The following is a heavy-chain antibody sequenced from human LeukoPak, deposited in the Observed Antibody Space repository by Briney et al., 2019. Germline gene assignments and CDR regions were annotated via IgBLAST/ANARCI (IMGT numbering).Heavy chain of an antibody. Sequence: GSLRLSCAASGFTFSSFWMSWVRQAPGKGLEWVANIKQDGSEKYYVDSVKGRFTISRDNAKNSLYLQMNSLRAEDTAVYYCAREDWIQLGGDYYYGMDVWGQGTTVTVSS. CDR3: AREDWIQLGGDYYYGMDV. CDR1: GFTFSSFW. V-gene: IGHV3-7*01. D-gene: IGHD5-18*01. CDR2: IKQDGSEK. J-gene: IGHJ6*02.